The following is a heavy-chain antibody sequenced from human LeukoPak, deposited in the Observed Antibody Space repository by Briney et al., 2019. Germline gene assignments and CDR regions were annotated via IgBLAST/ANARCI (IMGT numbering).Heavy chain of an antibody. D-gene: IGHD6-13*01. Sequence: GGTLRLSCAASGFTFTTYGMNWVRQAPGKGLEWVSGISPNGGITYYRDSVKGRFTISRDNSKNTLFLQMNSLRAEDTAVYYCAEVGSSWYDRWFDPWGQGTLVTVSS. CDR2: ISPNGGIT. CDR3: AEVGSSWYDRWFDP. J-gene: IGHJ5*02. CDR1: GFTFTTYG. V-gene: IGHV3-23*01.